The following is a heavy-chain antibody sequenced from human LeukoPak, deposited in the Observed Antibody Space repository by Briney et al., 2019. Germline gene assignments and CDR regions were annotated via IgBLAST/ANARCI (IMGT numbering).Heavy chain of an antibody. J-gene: IGHJ3*02. D-gene: IGHD5-18*01. CDR1: GFTVSSNY. CDR2: IYSGGST. Sequence: GGSLRLSCAVSGFTVSSNYMSWVRQAPGKGLEWVSVIYSGGSTYYADSVKGRFTISRDNSKNTLYLQMNSLRAEDTAVYYCARDTPSYSYVNRGAFDIWGQGTMVTVSS. CDR3: ARDTPSYSYVNRGAFDI. V-gene: IGHV3-53*05.